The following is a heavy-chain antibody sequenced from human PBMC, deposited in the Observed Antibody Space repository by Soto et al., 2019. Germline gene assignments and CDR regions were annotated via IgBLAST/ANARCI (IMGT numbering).Heavy chain of an antibody. V-gene: IGHV4-31*03. J-gene: IGHJ5*02. D-gene: IGHD6-13*01. CDR1: GGSISSGGYY. CDR3: ARSYSSSWSNWFDP. Sequence: QVQLQESGPGLVKPSQTLSLTCTVSGGSISSGGYYWSWIRQHPGKGLEWIGYIYYSGSTYYNPPLKSRVTISVDTSKNQFSLKLSSVTAADTAVYYCARSYSSSWSNWFDPWGQGTLVTVSS. CDR2: IYYSGST.